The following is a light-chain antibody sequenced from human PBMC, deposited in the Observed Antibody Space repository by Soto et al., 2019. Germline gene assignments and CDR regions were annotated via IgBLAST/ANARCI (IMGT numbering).Light chain of an antibody. V-gene: IGLV4-69*01. CDR2: VYSDGSH. CDR1: SGHSTYG. CDR3: QAWGTDIRV. J-gene: IGLJ3*02. Sequence: QLVLTQSPSASASLGASVKLTCTLSSGHSTYGIAWHQQQPEKGPRYLMKVYSDGSHSKGDGIPDRFSGSSSGAERYLTISNLQSEDEADYYCQAWGTDIRVLGGGTKVTVL.